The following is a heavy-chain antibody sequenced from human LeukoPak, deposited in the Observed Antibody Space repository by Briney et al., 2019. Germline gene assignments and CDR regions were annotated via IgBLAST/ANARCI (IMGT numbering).Heavy chain of an antibody. J-gene: IGHJ4*02. V-gene: IGHV3-21*01. CDR1: GFTFSSYS. CDR3: ARDHSGYESGY. CDR2: ISSSSSYI. D-gene: IGHD5-12*01. Sequence: GGSPRLSCAASGFTFSSYSMNWVRQAPGKGLEWVSSISSSSSYIYYADSVKGRFTISRDNAKNSLYLQMNSLRAEDTAVYYCARDHSGYESGYWGQGTLVTVSS.